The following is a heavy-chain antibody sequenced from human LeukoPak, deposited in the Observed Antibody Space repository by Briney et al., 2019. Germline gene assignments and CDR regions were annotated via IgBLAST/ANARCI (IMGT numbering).Heavy chain of an antibody. J-gene: IGHJ4*02. CDR3: ARDGYSGNDGL. D-gene: IGHD5-12*01. CDR2: IYYSGST. V-gene: IGHV4-59*01. CDR1: GGSISSYY. Sequence: SETLSLTCTVSGGSISSYYWSWIRQPPGKGLEWIGYIYYSGSTNYNPSLKSRVTISVDTSKNQFSLKLSSVTAADTAVYYCARDGYSGNDGLWGQGTLVTVSS.